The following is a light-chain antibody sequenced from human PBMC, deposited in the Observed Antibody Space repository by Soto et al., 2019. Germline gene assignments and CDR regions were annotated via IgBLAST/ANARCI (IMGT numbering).Light chain of an antibody. CDR1: QSISGN. CDR2: GAS. Sequence: IAITQSPSTLPVSPGEGGTLSCRASQSISGNLAWYQQKPGQAPRLLIYGASTRATGIPARFSGSGSGTEFTLTISSLQSEDFAVYYCQQYNNWPPWPFGQGTKVDIK. J-gene: IGKJ1*01. V-gene: IGKV3-15*01. CDR3: QQYNNWPPWP.